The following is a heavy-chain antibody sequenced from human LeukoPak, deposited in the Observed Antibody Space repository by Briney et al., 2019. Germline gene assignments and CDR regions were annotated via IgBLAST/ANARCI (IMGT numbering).Heavy chain of an antibody. Sequence: GGSLRLSCAASGFTFSSYAMSWVRQAPGKGLEWVSAISGSGGSTYYADSVKGRFTISRDNSKNTLYLQMNSLRAEDRAVYYCAKDPPEKWLVGWTTNFAYWGQEPLLTVS. CDR1: GFTFSSYA. V-gene: IGHV3-23*01. CDR3: AKDPPEKWLVGWTTNFAY. CDR2: ISGSGGST. J-gene: IGHJ4*02. D-gene: IGHD6-19*01.